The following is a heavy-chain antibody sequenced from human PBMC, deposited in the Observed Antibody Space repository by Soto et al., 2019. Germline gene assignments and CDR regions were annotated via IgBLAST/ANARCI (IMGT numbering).Heavy chain of an antibody. Sequence: SETLSLTCTVSGGSISSSSYYWGWIRQPPGKGLEWIGSIYYSGSTYYNPSLKSRVTISVDTSKNQFSLKLSSVTAADTAVYYCAILTKQWSLNDAFDIWGQGTMVTVSS. J-gene: IGHJ3*02. D-gene: IGHD6-19*01. CDR3: AILTKQWSLNDAFDI. CDR2: IYYSGST. CDR1: GGSISSSSYY. V-gene: IGHV4-39*01.